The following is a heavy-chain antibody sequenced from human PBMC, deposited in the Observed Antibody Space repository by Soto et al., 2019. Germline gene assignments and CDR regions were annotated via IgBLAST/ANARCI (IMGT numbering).Heavy chain of an antibody. CDR3: ARGSPRGGNSYAFDI. D-gene: IGHD1-1*01. V-gene: IGHV3-13*01. Sequence: GGSLRLSCAASGFTCSSYDMHWVRQATGKGLEWVSAIGTAGDTYYPGSVKGRFTISRENAKNSLYLQMNSLRAGDTAVYYCARGSPRGGNSYAFDIWGQGTMVTVSS. CDR2: IGTAGDT. CDR1: GFTCSSYD. J-gene: IGHJ3*02.